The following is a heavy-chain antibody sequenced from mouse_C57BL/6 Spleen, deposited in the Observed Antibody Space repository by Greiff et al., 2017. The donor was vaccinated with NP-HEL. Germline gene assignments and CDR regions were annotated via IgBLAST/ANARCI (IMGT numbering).Heavy chain of an antibody. J-gene: IGHJ4*01. CDR3: ARGDGYYEGAMDY. CDR1: GYTFTSYW. V-gene: IGHV1-72*01. D-gene: IGHD2-3*01. Sequence: QVHVKQSGAELVKPGASVKLSCKASGYTFTSYWMHWVKQRPGRGLEWIGRIDPNSGGTKYNEKFKSKATLTVDKPSSTAYMQLSSLTSADSAVYYCARGDGYYEGAMDYWGQGTSVTVSS. CDR2: IDPNSGGT.